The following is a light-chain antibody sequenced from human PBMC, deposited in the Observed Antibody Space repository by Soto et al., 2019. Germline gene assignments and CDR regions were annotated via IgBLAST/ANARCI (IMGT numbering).Light chain of an antibody. V-gene: IGKV1-39*01. CDR2: AAS. CDR3: QQSYSKYS. CDR1: QSISMY. Sequence: DIQMTQSPPSLSAAVGDRVTITCRASQSISMYLHWYQHKPGKAPKLLIYAASILQSGVPSRFSGSGSGTDFTITISSLQHEDFATYYCQQSYSKYSFGQGTKLDIK. J-gene: IGKJ2*01.